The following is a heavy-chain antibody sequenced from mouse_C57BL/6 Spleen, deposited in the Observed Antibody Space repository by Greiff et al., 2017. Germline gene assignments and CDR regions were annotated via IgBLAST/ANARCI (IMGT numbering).Heavy chain of an antibody. D-gene: IGHD4-1*01. J-gene: IGHJ2*01. CDR1: GFTFSDYG. V-gene: IGHV5-17*01. CDR2: ISSGSSSI. Sequence: EVKLVESGGGLVKPGGSLKLSCAASGFTFSDYGMHWVRQAPEKGLEWVAYISSGSSSIYYADKVKGRFTISRDNAKNTLFLQMTSLRSEDTAMYYCARTGLDYWGQGTTLTVSS. CDR3: ARTGLDY.